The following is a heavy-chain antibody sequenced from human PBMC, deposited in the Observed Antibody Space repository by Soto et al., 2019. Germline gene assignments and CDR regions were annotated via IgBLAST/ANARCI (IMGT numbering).Heavy chain of an antibody. CDR1: GGTFSSYA. D-gene: IGHD6-13*01. CDR2: IIPIFGTA. J-gene: IGHJ4*02. V-gene: IGHV1-69*01. CDR3: ARDGVIAAAGSISPFDY. Sequence: QVQLVQSGAEVKKPGSSVKVSCKASGGTFSSYAISWVRQAPGQGLEWMGGIIPIFGTANYAQKFQGRVTITADESTSTAYIELSSLRSDDTAVYYCARDGVIAAAGSISPFDYWGQGTMVTVCS.